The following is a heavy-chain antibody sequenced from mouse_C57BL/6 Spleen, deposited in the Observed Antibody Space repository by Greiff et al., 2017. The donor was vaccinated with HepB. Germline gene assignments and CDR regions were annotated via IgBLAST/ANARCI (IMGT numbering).Heavy chain of an antibody. CDR2: IWTGGGT. V-gene: IGHV2-9-1*01. J-gene: IGHJ3*01. CDR1: GFPLPSYA. CDR3: AGDYDVPFAY. Sequence: VKLVESGPGLVAPSQRLSITCTVSGFPLPSYAISWVRQPPGKGLEWLGVIWTGGGTNYNSALKSRLSISKDNSKSQVFLKMNSLQTDDTARYYCAGDYDVPFAYWGQGTLVTVSA. D-gene: IGHD2-4*01.